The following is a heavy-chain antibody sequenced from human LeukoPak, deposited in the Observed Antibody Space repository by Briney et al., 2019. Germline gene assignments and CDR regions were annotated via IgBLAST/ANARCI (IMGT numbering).Heavy chain of an antibody. CDR1: GDSVSSNSAA. J-gene: IGHJ6*02. D-gene: IGHD6-6*01. CDR2: TYYRSKWYN. Sequence: SQTLSLTCAISGDSVSSNSAAWNWIRQSPSRGLEWLGRTYYRSKWYNDYAVSVKSRITINPDASKNQFPLQLNSVTPEDTAVYYCAREGKSSSSGKTYGMDVWGQGTTVTVSS. CDR3: AREGKSSSSGKTYGMDV. V-gene: IGHV6-1*01.